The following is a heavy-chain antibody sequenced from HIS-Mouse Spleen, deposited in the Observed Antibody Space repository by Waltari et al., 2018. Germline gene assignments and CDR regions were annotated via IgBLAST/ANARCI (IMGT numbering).Heavy chain of an antibody. CDR3: ARVNGIAVAGTDAFDI. Sequence: QVQLVESGGGVVQPGRSLRLSCAASGFTFSSYAMHWVRQAPGKGMGVLAVISDDGSNKYYAESVKGRFTISRDNSKNTLYLQMNSLRAEDTAVYYCARVNGIAVAGTDAFDIWGQGTMVTVSS. V-gene: IGHV3-30-3*01. J-gene: IGHJ3*02. CDR2: ISDDGSNK. D-gene: IGHD6-19*01. CDR1: GFTFSSYA.